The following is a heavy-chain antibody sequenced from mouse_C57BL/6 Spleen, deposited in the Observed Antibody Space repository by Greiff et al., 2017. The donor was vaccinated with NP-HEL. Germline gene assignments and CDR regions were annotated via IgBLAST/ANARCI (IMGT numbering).Heavy chain of an antibody. CDR2: IHPNSGST. Sequence: VKLVESGAELVKPGASVKLSCKASGYTFTSYWMHWVKQRPGQGLEWIGMIHPNSGSTNYNEKFKSKATLTVDKSSSTAYMQLSSLTSEDSAVYYCASRTGRDWYFDVWGTGTTVTVSS. D-gene: IGHD4-1*01. J-gene: IGHJ1*03. CDR1: GYTFTSYW. CDR3: ASRTGRDWYFDV. V-gene: IGHV1-64*01.